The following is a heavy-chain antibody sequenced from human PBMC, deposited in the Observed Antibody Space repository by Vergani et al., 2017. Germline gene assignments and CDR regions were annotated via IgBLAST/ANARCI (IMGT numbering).Heavy chain of an antibody. CDR1: GGSISSGSYY. CDR3: ARNTIGVRGSYGMDV. V-gene: IGHV4-61*02. CDR2: IYTSGST. J-gene: IGHJ6*02. Sequence: QVQLQESGPGLVKPSQTLSLTCTVSGGSISSGSYYWSWIRQPAGKGLEWIGRIYTSGSTNYNPSLKSRVTISVDTSKNQFSLKLSSVTAADTAVYYCARNTIGVRGSYGMDVWGQGP. D-gene: IGHD3-10*01.